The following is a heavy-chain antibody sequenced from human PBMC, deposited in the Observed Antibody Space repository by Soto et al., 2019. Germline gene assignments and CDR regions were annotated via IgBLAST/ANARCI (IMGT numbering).Heavy chain of an antibody. J-gene: IGHJ6*02. CDR1: GGSVSSGSYY. CDR3: ARDKGSPMPYYYYYGMDV. D-gene: IGHD2-2*01. CDR2: IYYSGST. V-gene: IGHV4-61*01. Sequence: QVQLQESGPGLVKPSETLSLTCTVSGGSVSSGSYYWSWIRQPPGKGLEWIGYIYYSGSTNYNPSLKSRVTIPVDXXKXLXXLKLSSVTAADTAVYYCARDKGSPMPYYYYYGMDVWGQGTTVTVSS.